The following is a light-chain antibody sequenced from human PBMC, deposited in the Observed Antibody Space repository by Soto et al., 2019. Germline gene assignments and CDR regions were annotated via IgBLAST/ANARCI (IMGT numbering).Light chain of an antibody. J-gene: IGKJ1*01. Sequence: DIQMTQSPSTRSASVGDRVTITCRASQGISTYLAWYQQKPGKVPKLLIYAASTLLSGVPSRFSGSGSGTDFTLTISSLQPEDVATYYCQKYDTAPLTFGQGTKVDIK. CDR1: QGISTY. V-gene: IGKV1-27*01. CDR3: QKYDTAPLT. CDR2: AAS.